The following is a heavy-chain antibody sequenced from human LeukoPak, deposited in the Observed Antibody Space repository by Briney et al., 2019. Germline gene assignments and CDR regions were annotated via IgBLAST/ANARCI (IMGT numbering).Heavy chain of an antibody. CDR2: IYYSGST. J-gene: IGHJ4*02. CDR1: GDSISSYY. D-gene: IGHD2-15*01. V-gene: IGHV4-59*01. CDR3: ESARGGSGHFDY. Sequence: SETLSLTCTVSGDSISSYYWSWVRQPPGKGLEWIGYIYYSGSTNYNPSLKSRVTISVDTSKNQFSLKLSSVTAADTAVYYCESARGGSGHFDYWGQGTLVTVSS.